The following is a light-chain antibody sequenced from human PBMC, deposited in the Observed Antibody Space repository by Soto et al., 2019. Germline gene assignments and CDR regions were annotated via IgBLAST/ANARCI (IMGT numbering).Light chain of an antibody. CDR3: MQATLSYT. J-gene: IGKJ2*01. Sequence: DIVLTQTRLSSPVTLGQPASISCRSSQSLVHIDGNTYFNWLQQRPGQPPRLLIYKISNRFPEVPDRFSGSGAGPDFTLKISRVEAEDVGVYYRMQATLSYTFGQGTRLEIK. V-gene: IGKV2-24*01. CDR2: KIS. CDR1: QSLVHIDGNTY.